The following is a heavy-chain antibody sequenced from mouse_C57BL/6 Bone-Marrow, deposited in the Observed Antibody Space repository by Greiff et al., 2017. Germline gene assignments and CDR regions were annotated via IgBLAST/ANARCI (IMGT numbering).Heavy chain of an antibody. CDR3: SRRGLRRTGYDAMDY. D-gene: IGHD2-2*01. CDR2: ISSGGSYT. Sequence: VQLKESGGDLVKPGGSLKLSCAASGFTFSSYGMSWVRQTPDKRLEWVATISSGGSYTYYPDSVKGRFTISRDNAKNTLYLQMSSLKSEDTAMDYYSRRGLRRTGYDAMDYWGKGTSVTVSS. CDR1: GFTFSSYG. J-gene: IGHJ4*01. V-gene: IGHV5-6*01.